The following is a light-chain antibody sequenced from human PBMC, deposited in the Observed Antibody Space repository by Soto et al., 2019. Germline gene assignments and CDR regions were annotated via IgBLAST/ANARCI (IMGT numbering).Light chain of an antibody. CDR1: QSVGSS. Sequence: EIVLTQSPATLSLSPGERATLSCRASQSVGSSLAWYQQKPGQAPRLLIYDASTRATAIPARFSGGGSGTEFTLTISSLQSEDFAFYYCQQFNNWPRTFGQGTKVDIK. CDR2: DAS. V-gene: IGKV3-15*01. J-gene: IGKJ1*01. CDR3: QQFNNWPRT.